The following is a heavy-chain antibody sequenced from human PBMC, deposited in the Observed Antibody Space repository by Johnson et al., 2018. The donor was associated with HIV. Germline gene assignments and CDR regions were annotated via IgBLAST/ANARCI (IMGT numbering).Heavy chain of an antibody. J-gene: IGHJ3*02. CDR2: IRSDGNIK. D-gene: IGHD5-18*01. CDR1: GITFSSYA. CDR3: ARGGIRGYSYGPGAFDI. Sequence: VQLVESGGGLEQPGGSLRLSCVASGITFSSYAMSWVRQAPGKGLEWVAFIRSDGNIKYYSDSVKGRVTISRDNSKNTLYLQMNSLRAEDTAVYYCARGGIRGYSYGPGAFDIWGQGTMVTVSS. V-gene: IGHV3-30*02.